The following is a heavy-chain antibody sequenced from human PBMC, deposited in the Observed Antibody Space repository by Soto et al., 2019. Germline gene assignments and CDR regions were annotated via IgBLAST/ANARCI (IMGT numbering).Heavy chain of an antibody. J-gene: IGHJ3*02. D-gene: IGHD3-22*01. CDR2: IIPIFGTA. CDR1: GGTFSSYA. V-gene: IGHV1-69*13. CDR3: ARDVRRIPETKVVVITGWQNDAFDI. Sequence: SVKVSCKASGGTFSSYAISWVRQAPGQGLEWMGGIIPIFGTANYAQKFQGRVSITADESTSTAYMELSSLRSEDTAVYYCARDVRRIPETKVVVITGWQNDAFDIWGQGTMVTVSS.